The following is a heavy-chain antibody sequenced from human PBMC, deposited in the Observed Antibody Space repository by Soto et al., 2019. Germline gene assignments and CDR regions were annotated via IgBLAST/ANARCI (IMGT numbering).Heavy chain of an antibody. CDR1: EFTFSSYA. D-gene: IGHD1-1*01. Sequence: EVQLLESGGGLVQPGGSLRLSCAASEFTFSSYAMSWVRQAPGKGLEWVSAISGSGGSTYYADSVKGRFTISRDNSKNTLHLQMNSLRAEDTAVYYCAKLRSGRPLGNLDYWGQGTLVTVSS. V-gene: IGHV3-23*01. CDR2: ISGSGGST. J-gene: IGHJ4*02. CDR3: AKLRSGRPLGNLDY.